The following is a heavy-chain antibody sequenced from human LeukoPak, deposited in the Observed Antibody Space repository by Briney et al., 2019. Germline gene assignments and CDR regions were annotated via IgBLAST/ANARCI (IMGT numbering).Heavy chain of an antibody. D-gene: IGHD6-19*01. CDR1: GFTFSNAW. V-gene: IGHV3-48*04. CDR2: ISGSSSTI. CDR3: AREVSGWRGGAFDL. Sequence: GGSLRLSCAASGFTFSNAWMSWVRQAPGKGLGWNSYISGSSSTIFYADSVKGRFIISRDNAKKSMYLQMNSLRADDTAVYYCAREVSGWRGGAFDLWGQGTMVTVSS. J-gene: IGHJ3*01.